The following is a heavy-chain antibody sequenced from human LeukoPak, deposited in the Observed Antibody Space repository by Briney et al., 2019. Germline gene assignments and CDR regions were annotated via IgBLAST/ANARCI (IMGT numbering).Heavy chain of an antibody. CDR3: ARCFGSGCPNGVFDF. CDR2: TYNSGTT. V-gene: IGHV4-59*01. Sequence: PSETLSLTCDVSGDSISTYYWSWIRQPPGKGLEWIGFTYNSGTTNYSPSLKSRVTISLDTSKNQLSLKVSSVTAADTAVYYCARCFGSGCPNGVFDFWGQGTLVTVSS. CDR1: GDSISTYY. D-gene: IGHD6-19*01. J-gene: IGHJ4*02.